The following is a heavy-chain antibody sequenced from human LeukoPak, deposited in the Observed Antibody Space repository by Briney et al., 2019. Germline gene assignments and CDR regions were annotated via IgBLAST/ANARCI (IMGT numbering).Heavy chain of an antibody. J-gene: IGHJ4*02. Sequence: PGGSLRLSCAASGFTFSSYAMSWVRQAPGKGLEWVSAISGSGGSTYYADSVKGRFTISRDNSKNTLYLQMNSLRPEDTAVYYCASQTGTTRALDYWGQGTLVTVSS. V-gene: IGHV3-23*01. D-gene: IGHD1-7*01. CDR1: GFTFSSYA. CDR2: ISGSGGST. CDR3: ASQTGTTRALDY.